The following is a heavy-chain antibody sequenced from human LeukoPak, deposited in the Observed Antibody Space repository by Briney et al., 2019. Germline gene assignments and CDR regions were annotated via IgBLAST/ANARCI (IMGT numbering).Heavy chain of an antibody. CDR2: ITGSGSSI. CDR1: GFTFSSYE. D-gene: IGHD2/OR15-2a*01. Sequence: GGSLRLFCAASGFTFSSYEMNWVRQAPGKGLEWISYITGSGSSIYYADSVKGRFTISRDNTKNSLYLQMNGLRADDTAVYYCARERTTIVSGTTIGAYWGQGTLVTVSS. V-gene: IGHV3-48*03. J-gene: IGHJ4*02. CDR3: ARERTTIVSGTTIGAY.